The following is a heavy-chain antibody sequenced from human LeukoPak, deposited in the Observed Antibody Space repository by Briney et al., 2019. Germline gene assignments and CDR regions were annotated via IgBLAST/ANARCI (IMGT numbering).Heavy chain of an antibody. CDR1: GFTFSSYA. Sequence: GGSLRLSCAASGFTFSSYAMSWVRQAPGKGLEWVSGISGSCGSTYYADSVKGRFTISRDNSTNTLYLQTNSLRAEDTAVYYCAEDLNCGDYDYWGRGTRVTVST. J-gene: IGHJ4*02. CDR2: ISGSCGST. D-gene: IGHD4-17*01. CDR3: AEDLNCGDYDY. V-gene: IGHV3-23*01.